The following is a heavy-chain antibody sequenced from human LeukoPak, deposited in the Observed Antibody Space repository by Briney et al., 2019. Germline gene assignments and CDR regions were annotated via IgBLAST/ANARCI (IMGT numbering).Heavy chain of an antibody. J-gene: IGHJ4*02. CDR1: GYIFTDYY. CDR2: INPNSGGT. Sequence: ASVKVSCKASGYIFTDYYMHWVRQAPRQELGWMGRINPNSGGTNYAQKFQGRVTMTRDTSISTAYMELSRLRSDDTAVYYCAVGITMVRGVIAFDYWGQGTLVTVSS. V-gene: IGHV1-2*06. CDR3: AVGITMVRGVIAFDY. D-gene: IGHD3-10*01.